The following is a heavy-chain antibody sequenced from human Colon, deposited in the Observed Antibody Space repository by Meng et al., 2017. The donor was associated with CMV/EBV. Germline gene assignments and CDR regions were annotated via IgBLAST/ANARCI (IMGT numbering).Heavy chain of an antibody. J-gene: IGHJ3*02. Sequence: SETLSLTCTVSGGSIGSYYWSWIRQSPGKGLEWIGDIHYRGSTNHNPSLKSRVTLSVDRSKNQFSLRLTSVTAADTALYYCARGYDYYDSSGFRKWDAFDIWGQGTMVT. CDR2: IHYRGST. V-gene: IGHV4-59*01. CDR3: ARGYDYYDSSGFRKWDAFDI. CDR1: GGSIGSYY. D-gene: IGHD3-22*01.